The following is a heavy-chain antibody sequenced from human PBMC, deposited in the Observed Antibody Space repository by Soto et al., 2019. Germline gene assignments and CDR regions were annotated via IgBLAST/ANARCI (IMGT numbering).Heavy chain of an antibody. CDR1: GGSISSYY. CDR3: ARAAETRYSSSWGWFDP. D-gene: IGHD6-13*01. J-gene: IGHJ5*02. Sequence: SETLSLTCTVSGGSISSYYWSWIRQPPGKGLEWIGYIYYSGSTNYNPSLKSRVTISVDTSKNQFSLKLSSVTAADTAVYYCARAAETRYSSSWGWFDPWGQGTLVTVSS. V-gene: IGHV4-59*01. CDR2: IYYSGST.